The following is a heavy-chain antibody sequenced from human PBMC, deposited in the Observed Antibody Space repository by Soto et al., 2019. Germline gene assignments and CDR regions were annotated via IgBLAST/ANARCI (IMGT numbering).Heavy chain of an antibody. CDR2: IRNNGVST. D-gene: IGHD3-22*01. Sequence: RLSCSASGFTFSTYSMHWVRQAPGKGLEFVSVIRNNGVSTYYADSVKGRFTISRDNSNNTLSLQMRSLRPEDTAVYYCVKGGTSVSSAGFDYWGLGTLVTVSS. V-gene: IGHV3-64D*06. CDR1: GFTFSTYS. J-gene: IGHJ4*02. CDR3: VKGGTSVSSAGFDY.